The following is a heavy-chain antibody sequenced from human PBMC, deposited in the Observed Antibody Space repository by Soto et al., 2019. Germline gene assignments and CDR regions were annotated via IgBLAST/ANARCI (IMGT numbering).Heavy chain of an antibody. D-gene: IGHD4-4*01. CDR1: GGSISSYY. CDR3: AREGDDYNLGAFDI. CDR2: IYYSGST. Sequence: SETLSLTCTVSGGSISSYYWSWIRQPPGKGLEWIGYIYYSGSTSCNPSLKSRVTISVDTSKNQFSLKLSSVTAADTAVYYCAREGDDYNLGAFDIWGQGTMVTVSS. V-gene: IGHV4-59*01. J-gene: IGHJ3*02.